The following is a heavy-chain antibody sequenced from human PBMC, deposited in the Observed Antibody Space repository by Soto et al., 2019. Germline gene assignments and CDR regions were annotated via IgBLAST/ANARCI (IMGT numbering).Heavy chain of an antibody. Sequence: QVQLQESGPGLVKPSETLSLTCTVSGGSISSYYWSWIRQPPGKGLEWIGYIYYSGSTNYNPSLTSRVTISVDTSKNQFSLKLSSVTAADTAVYYCARHADYGDYVHSYFDLWGRGTLVTVSS. CDR3: ARHADYGDYVHSYFDL. D-gene: IGHD4-17*01. J-gene: IGHJ2*01. CDR2: IYYSGST. CDR1: GGSISSYY. V-gene: IGHV4-59*08.